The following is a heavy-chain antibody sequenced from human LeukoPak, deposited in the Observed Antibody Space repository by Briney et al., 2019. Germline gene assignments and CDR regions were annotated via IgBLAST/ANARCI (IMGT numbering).Heavy chain of an antibody. CDR2: IYPGDSDT. D-gene: IGHD3-22*01. CDR1: GYSFTSYW. Sequence: GESLKISFKGSGYSFTSYWIGWVRQMPGKGVEWMGIIYPGDSDTRYSPSFQGQVTISADKSISTAYLQWSSLKASDTAMYYCAKGTYYYDSSGYWSRWGQGTMVTVSS. J-gene: IGHJ3*01. CDR3: AKGTYYYDSSGYWSR. V-gene: IGHV5-51*01.